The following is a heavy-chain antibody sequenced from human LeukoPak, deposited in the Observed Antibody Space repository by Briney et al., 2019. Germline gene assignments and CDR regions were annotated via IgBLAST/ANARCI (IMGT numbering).Heavy chain of an antibody. CDR2: IIPMLKTT. CDR1: GDSFSSYA. J-gene: IGHJ4*02. D-gene: IGHD5-12*01. CDR3: ATVRMGYGGYFGIFGGKGY. V-gene: IGHV1-69*06. Sequence: GASVKVSCKASGDSFSSYAIVWVRQAPGQGLEWMGGIIPMLKTTNYAQKFQGRVTMTEDTSTDTAYMELSSLRSEDTAVYYCATVRMGYGGYFGIFGGKGYWGQGTLVTVSS.